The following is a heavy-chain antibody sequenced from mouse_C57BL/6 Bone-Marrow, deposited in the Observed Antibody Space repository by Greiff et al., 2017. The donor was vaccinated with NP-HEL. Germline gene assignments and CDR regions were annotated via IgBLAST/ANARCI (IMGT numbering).Heavy chain of an antibody. V-gene: IGHV5-6*01. CDR1: GFTFRSYG. D-gene: IGHD1-1*01. Sequence: EVQLVESGGDLVKPGGSVKLSCAASGFTFRSYGMYWVRQTPDKRLEWVATISSGGSYTYYPDSVKGRFTISRDNAKNTLYLQLSSLKSEDTAMYCCARQGTTVPLYFDVWGTGTTVTVSS. J-gene: IGHJ1*03. CDR3: ARQGTTVPLYFDV. CDR2: ISSGGSYT.